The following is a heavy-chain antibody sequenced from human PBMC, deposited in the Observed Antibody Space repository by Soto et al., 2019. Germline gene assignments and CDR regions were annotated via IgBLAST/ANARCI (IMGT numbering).Heavy chain of an antibody. J-gene: IGHJ4*02. V-gene: IGHV4-39*01. CDR1: GGSISSSSYY. CDR2: IYYSGST. CDR3: ATPWFGDGDY. Sequence: QLQLQESGPGLVKPSETLSLTCTVSGGSISSSSYYWGWIRQPPGKGLEWIGSIYYSGSTYYNPSLKRRVTISVDTSENQFSLKLSSVTAADTAVYYCATPWFGDGDYWGPGALVTVSS. D-gene: IGHD3-10*01.